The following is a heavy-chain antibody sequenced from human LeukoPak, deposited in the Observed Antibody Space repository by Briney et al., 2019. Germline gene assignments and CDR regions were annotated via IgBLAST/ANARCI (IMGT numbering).Heavy chain of an antibody. J-gene: IGHJ4*02. CDR3: ARHYFPPYYFDY. D-gene: IGHD3-9*01. V-gene: IGHV4-59*08. Sequence: PSETLSLTCTVSGGSISSYYWSWIRQPPGKGLEWIGYIYYSGSTNYNPSLKSRVTISVDTSKNQFSLKLSSVTAADTAVYYCARHYFPPYYFDYWDQGTLVTVSS. CDR1: GGSISSYY. CDR2: IYYSGST.